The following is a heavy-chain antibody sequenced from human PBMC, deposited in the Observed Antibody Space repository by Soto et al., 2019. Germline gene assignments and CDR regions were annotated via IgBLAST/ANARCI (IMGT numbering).Heavy chain of an antibody. CDR1: GFTFSSYA. CDR2: ISYDGSNK. Sequence: QVQLVESGGGVVQPGRSLRLSCAASGFTFSSYAMHWVRQAPGKGLEWVAVISYDGSNKYYADSVKGRFTISRDNSKNTLYLQMNSLRAEDTAVYYCARERGYYDSSGYSPPRYGMDVWGQGTTVTVSS. J-gene: IGHJ6*02. V-gene: IGHV3-30-3*01. D-gene: IGHD3-22*01. CDR3: ARERGYYDSSGYSPPRYGMDV.